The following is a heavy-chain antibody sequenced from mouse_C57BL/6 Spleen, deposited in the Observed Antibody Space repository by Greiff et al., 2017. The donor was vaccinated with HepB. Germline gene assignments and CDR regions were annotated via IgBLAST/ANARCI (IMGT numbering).Heavy chain of an antibody. CDR2: IHPSDSDT. Sequence: QVQLKQPGAELVKPGASVKVSCKASGYTFTSYWMHWVKQRPGQGLEWIGRIHPSDSDTNYNQKFKGKATLTVDKSSSTAYMQLSSLTSEDSAVYYCAIDLLLRYFAYWGQGTLVTVSA. J-gene: IGHJ3*01. V-gene: IGHV1-74*01. CDR3: AIDLLLRYFAY. D-gene: IGHD1-1*01. CDR1: GYTFTSYW.